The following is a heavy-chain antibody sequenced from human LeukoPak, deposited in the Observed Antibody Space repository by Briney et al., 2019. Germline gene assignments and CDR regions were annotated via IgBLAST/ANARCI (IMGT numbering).Heavy chain of an antibody. CDR2: INPSGGST. J-gene: IGHJ4*02. Sequence: ASVKVSCKASGYTFTSYYMHWVRQASGQGLEWMGIINPSGGSTSYAQKFQGRVTMTRDTSTSTVYMELSSLRSEDTAMYYCARRSSGYVYYFDYWGQGTLVTVSS. D-gene: IGHD3-22*01. V-gene: IGHV1-46*01. CDR3: ARRSSGYVYYFDY. CDR1: GYTFTSYY.